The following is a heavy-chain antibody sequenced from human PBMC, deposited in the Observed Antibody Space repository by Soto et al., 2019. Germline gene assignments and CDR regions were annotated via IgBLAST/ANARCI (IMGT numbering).Heavy chain of an antibody. D-gene: IGHD5-12*01. CDR1: GGSISRGGYY. Sequence: QVQLQESGPGLVKPSQTLSLTCTVSGGSISRGGYYWSWIRQHPGKGLEWIGYIYYSGGTYYNPSLKSRVTISVDTSENQFSLRLSSVTAADTAVYYCARKDSGYADYMDVRGKGTTVTVSS. CDR3: ARKDSGYADYMDV. J-gene: IGHJ6*03. CDR2: IYYSGGT. V-gene: IGHV4-31*03.